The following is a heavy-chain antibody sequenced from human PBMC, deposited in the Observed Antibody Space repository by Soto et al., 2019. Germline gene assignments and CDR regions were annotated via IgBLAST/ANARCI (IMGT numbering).Heavy chain of an antibody. CDR1: GGSISSGGYY. CDR2: IYYSGST. Sequence: PSETLSLTCTVSGGSISSGGYYWSCIRQHPGKGLEWIGYIYYSGSTYYNPSLKSRVTISVDTSKNQFSLKLSSVTAADTAVYYCASYVDTAMETCEWGQGTLVTVSS. J-gene: IGHJ4*02. V-gene: IGHV4-31*03. CDR3: ASYVDTAMETCE. D-gene: IGHD5-18*01.